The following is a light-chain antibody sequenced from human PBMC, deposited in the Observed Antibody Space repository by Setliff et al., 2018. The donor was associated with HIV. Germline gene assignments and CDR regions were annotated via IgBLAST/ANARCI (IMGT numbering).Light chain of an antibody. CDR3: CSYAGSHTFV. CDR2: DVT. Sequence: QSVLTQPRSVSGSPGQSVTISCTGTSSDVGGYNFVSWYQQRPGKAPKLMIYDVTKRPSGVPDRFSGSKSGNTASLTTSGLQAEDEADYYCCSYAGSHTFVFGTGTKVTVL. V-gene: IGLV2-11*01. CDR1: SSDVGGYNF. J-gene: IGLJ1*01.